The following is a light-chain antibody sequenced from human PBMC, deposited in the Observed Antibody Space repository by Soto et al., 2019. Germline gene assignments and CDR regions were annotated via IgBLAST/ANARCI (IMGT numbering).Light chain of an antibody. J-gene: IGKJ1*01. Sequence: EIVLTQSPGTLSLSPWERATLSCRASQSVSSSYLAWYQQKPGQAPRLLIYGASNRATGIPDRFSGSGSGTDFTLTISRLEPEDFAVYYCQQYDISPWTFGQGTKV. V-gene: IGKV3-20*01. CDR3: QQYDISPWT. CDR2: GAS. CDR1: QSVSSSY.